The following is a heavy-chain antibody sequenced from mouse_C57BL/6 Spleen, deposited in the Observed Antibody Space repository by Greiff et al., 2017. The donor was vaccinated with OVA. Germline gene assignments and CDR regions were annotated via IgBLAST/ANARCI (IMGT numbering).Heavy chain of an antibody. V-gene: IGHV1-64*01. CDR1: GYTFTSYW. CDR2: IHPNSGST. CDR3: ASDYGSSHWYFDV. D-gene: IGHD1-1*01. Sequence: QVQLQQPGAELVKPGASVKLSCKASGYTFTSYWMHWVKQRPGQGLEWIGMIHPNSGSTNYNEKFKSKATLTVDKSSSTAYMQLSSLTSGDSAVYYCASDYGSSHWYFDVWGTGTTVTVSS. J-gene: IGHJ1*03.